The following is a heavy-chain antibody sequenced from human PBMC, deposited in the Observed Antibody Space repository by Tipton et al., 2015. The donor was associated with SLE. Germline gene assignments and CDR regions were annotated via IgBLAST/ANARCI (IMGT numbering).Heavy chain of an antibody. Sequence: SLRLSCAASGFTFSSYAMHWVRQAPGKGLEWVAVISYDGSNKYYADSVKGRFTISRDNSKNTLYLQMNSLRAEDTAVYYCAAELPIYGMDVWGKGTTVTVSS. CDR3: AAELPIYGMDV. CDR2: ISYDGSNK. J-gene: IGHJ6*04. V-gene: IGHV3-30*04. D-gene: IGHD3-10*01. CDR1: GFTFSSYA.